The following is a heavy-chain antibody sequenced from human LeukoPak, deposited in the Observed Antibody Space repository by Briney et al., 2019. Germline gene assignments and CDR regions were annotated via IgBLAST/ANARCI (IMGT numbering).Heavy chain of an antibody. D-gene: IGHD5-12*01. CDR2: IRQRGSDK. Sequence: PGGSLRLSCAASGFTFSNYWMSWVRQAPGKGLEWVANIRQRGSDKYYVDSVKGRFTISRDNAENSLYLQMNSLRAEDTAVYYCARGLRGYSGYTRYYWGQGTLVTVSS. V-gene: IGHV3-7*01. CDR3: ARGLRGYSGYTRYY. CDR1: GFTFSNYW. J-gene: IGHJ4*02.